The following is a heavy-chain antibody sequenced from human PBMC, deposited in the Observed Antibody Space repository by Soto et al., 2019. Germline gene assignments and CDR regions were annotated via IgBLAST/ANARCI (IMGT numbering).Heavy chain of an antibody. Sequence: GGSLRLSXAASGFTFSSYEMNWVRQVPGKGLELVSYISSSGSTIHYADSVKGRFTIYRDNAKSSLYLQMNSLRPEDTGVYYCARLSGTYGRRHYFDYWGQGTLVTVSS. CDR2: ISSSGSTI. CDR1: GFTFSSYE. J-gene: IGHJ4*02. V-gene: IGHV3-48*03. CDR3: ARLSGTYGRRHYFDY. D-gene: IGHD3-16*01.